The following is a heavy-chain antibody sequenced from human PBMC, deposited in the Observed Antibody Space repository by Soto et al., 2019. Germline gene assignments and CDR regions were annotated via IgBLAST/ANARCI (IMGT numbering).Heavy chain of an antibody. V-gene: IGHV4-31*01. CDR1: GGSIISGGHY. D-gene: IGHD1-26*01. CDR3: ARDRGSYQFDY. J-gene: IGHJ4*02. CDR2: IHYSGNA. Sequence: QVQLQESGPGLVKPSQTLSLTCTVSGGSIISGGHYWNWIRQHPGKGLEWIGYIHYSGNAYYNPSLESQVTMSVDTSKNQFSLKLSSVTAADTAVYYCARDRGSYQFDYWGQGTLVTVSS.